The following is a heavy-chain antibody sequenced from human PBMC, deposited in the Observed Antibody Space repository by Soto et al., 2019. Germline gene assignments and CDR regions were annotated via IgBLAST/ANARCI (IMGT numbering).Heavy chain of an antibody. CDR1: GFTFSSYA. J-gene: IGHJ6*03. Sequence: EVQLLESGGGLVQPGGSLRLSCAASGFTFSSYAMSWVSQAPGKGLEWVSAISGSGGSTYYADSVKGRFTISRDNSKNTLYLQMNSLRAEDTAVYYCAKEGPTASADIVVVPAAPYYYYYYMDVWGKGTTVTVSS. CDR2: ISGSGGST. V-gene: IGHV3-23*01. D-gene: IGHD2-2*01. CDR3: AKEGPTASADIVVVPAAPYYYYYYMDV.